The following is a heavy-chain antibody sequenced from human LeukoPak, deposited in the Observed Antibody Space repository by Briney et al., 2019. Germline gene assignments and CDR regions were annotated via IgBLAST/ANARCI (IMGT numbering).Heavy chain of an antibody. Sequence: ASVKVSCKASGYTFTSYDINWVRQATGQGLEWMGWMNPSSGNTGYAQKFQGRVTMTRNTSISTAYMELSSLRSEDTAVYYCARTDVYCSSTSCYTGFDPWGQGTLVTVSS. D-gene: IGHD2-2*02. CDR1: GYTFTSYD. V-gene: IGHV1-8*01. CDR3: ARTDVYCSSTSCYTGFDP. CDR2: MNPSSGNT. J-gene: IGHJ5*02.